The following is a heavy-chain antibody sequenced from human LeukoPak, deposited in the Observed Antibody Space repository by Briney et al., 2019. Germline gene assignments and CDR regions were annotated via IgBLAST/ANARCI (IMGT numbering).Heavy chain of an antibody. CDR3: AKDIVRSGGTMVRGIDY. D-gene: IGHD3-10*01. Sequence: GGSLRLSCAASRFTFNTYWMHWVRQAPGKGLEWVSLISWDGGSTYYADSVKGRFTISRDNSKNSLYLQMNSLRTEDTALYYCAKDIVRSGGTMVRGIDYWGQGTLVTVSS. CDR1: RFTFNTYW. V-gene: IGHV3-43*01. CDR2: ISWDGGST. J-gene: IGHJ4*02.